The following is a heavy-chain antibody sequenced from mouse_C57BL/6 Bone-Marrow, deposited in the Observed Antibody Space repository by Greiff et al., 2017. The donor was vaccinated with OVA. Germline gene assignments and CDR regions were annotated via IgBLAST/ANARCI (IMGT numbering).Heavy chain of an antibody. D-gene: IGHD2-4*01. V-gene: IGHV1-39*01. Sequence: EVKLQEPGPELVKPGASVKISCKASGYSFTDYNMNWVKQSNGKSLEWIGVINPNYGTTSYNQQFKGKATLTVDQSSSTAYMQLNSLTSEDSAVYYCAYYDYGFAYWGQGTLVTVSA. J-gene: IGHJ3*01. CDR1: GYSFTDYN. CDR2: INPNYGTT. CDR3: AYYDYGFAY.